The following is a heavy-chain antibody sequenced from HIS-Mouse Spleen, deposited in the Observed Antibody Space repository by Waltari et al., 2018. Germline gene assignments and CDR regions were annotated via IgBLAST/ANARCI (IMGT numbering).Heavy chain of an antibody. CDR3: ARKRTASGWYDP. CDR2: IDYSGGT. J-gene: IGHJ5*02. D-gene: IGHD2-21*02. V-gene: IGHV4-39*01. Sequence: QLQLQESGPGLVKPSETLSLTCTVSGGSISSSSYYWGWIRQSPGKGLEWIGSIDYSGGTYYNPSLKSRVTISVDTSKNQFSLKLSSVTAADTAVYYCARKRTASGWYDPWGQGTLVTVSS. CDR1: GGSISSSSYY.